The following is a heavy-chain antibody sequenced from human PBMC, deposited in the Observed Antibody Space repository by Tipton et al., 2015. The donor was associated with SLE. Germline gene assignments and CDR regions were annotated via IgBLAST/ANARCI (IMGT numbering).Heavy chain of an antibody. CDR1: GFTFSDYY. D-gene: IGHD6-19*01. J-gene: IGHJ3*02. V-gene: IGHV3-11*06. CDR2: ISSSSSYT. Sequence: SLRLSCAASGFTFSDYYMSWIRQAPGKGLEWVSYISSSSSYTNYADSVKGRFTISRDNAKNSLYLQMNSLRAEDTAVYYCARPARGAVAGTAFDIWGQGTMVTVSS. CDR3: ARPARGAVAGTAFDI.